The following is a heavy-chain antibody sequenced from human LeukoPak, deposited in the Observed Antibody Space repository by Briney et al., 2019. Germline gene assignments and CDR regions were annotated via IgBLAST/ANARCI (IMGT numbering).Heavy chain of an antibody. CDR3: ARSMDFWSGFDY. J-gene: IGHJ4*02. Sequence: SETLSLTCTVSGGSISSGSYYWSWIRQPAGKGLEWIGRIYTSGSTNYNPSLKSRVTISVDTSKNQFSLKLSSVTAADTAVYYCARSMDFWSGFDYWGQGTLVTVSS. CDR1: GGSISSGSYY. V-gene: IGHV4-61*02. CDR2: IYTSGST. D-gene: IGHD3-3*01.